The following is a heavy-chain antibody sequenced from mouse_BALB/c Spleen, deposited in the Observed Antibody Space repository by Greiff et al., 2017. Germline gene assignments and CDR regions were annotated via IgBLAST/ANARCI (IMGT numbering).Heavy chain of an antibody. J-gene: IGHJ3*01. CDR1: GFTFSSYA. CDR2: ISSGGSYT. Sequence: EVMLVESGGGLVKPGGSLKLSCAASGFTFSSYAMSWVRQSPEKRLEWVAEISSGGSYTYYPDTVTGRFTISRDNAKNTLYLKMSSLRSEDTAMYYCASDQYWAFADWGQGTLVTVSA. CDR3: ASDQYWAFAD. V-gene: IGHV5-9-4*01. D-gene: IGHD4-1*01.